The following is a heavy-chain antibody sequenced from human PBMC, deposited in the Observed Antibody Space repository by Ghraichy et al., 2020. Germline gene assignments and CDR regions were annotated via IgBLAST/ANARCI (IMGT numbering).Heavy chain of an antibody. CDR1: GGSVSSGGYY. CDR3: ARRYYYDGPFEY. J-gene: IGHJ4*02. CDR2: IYYSGST. Sequence: SETLSLTCTVSGGSVSSGGYYWSWFRQHPGKGLEWIGNIYYSGSTSYNPSLKSRVTISVDTSENQFSLKLSSVTAADTAVYYCARRYYYDGPFEYWGQGTLVTVSS. D-gene: IGHD3-22*01. V-gene: IGHV4-31*03.